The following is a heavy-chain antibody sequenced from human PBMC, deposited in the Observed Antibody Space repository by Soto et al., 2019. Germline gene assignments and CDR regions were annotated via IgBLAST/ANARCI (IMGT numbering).Heavy chain of an antibody. V-gene: IGHV4-31*03. J-gene: IGHJ5*01. CDR2: IYYSGST. Sequence: QVQLQESGPGLVKPSQTLSLTCTVSGGSISSGAYYWSWIRQHPGKGLEWIGYIYYSGSTSYNPSLKSRVTISVDTSKNQFSLKLSSMTAADTAVYYCARESRDGFNSPLDSWGQGTLVTVSS. CDR3: ARESRDGFNSPLDS. CDR1: GGSISSGAYY. D-gene: IGHD5-12*01.